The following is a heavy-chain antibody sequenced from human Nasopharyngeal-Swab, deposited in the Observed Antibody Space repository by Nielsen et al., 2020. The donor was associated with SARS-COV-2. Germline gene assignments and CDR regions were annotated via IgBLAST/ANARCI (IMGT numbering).Heavy chain of an antibody. V-gene: IGHV3-7*03. CDR3: TKDRGIVVVIGFDY. J-gene: IGHJ4*02. Sequence: GESLKISCAASGFTFSSYWMTWVRQAPGKGLEWVANIKTDGSEIYYVDSVKGRFTISRDNAKNTLYLQMNSLRAEDTAVYYCTKDRGIVVVIGFDYWGQGTLVTVSS. CDR2: IKTDGSEI. CDR1: GFTFSSYW. D-gene: IGHD3-22*01.